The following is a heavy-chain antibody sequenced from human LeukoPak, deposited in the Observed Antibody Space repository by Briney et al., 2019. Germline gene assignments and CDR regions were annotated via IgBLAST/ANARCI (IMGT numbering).Heavy chain of an antibody. Sequence: GGSLRLSCAASGFTFSNAWMSWVRQAPGKGLEWVGRIKSKTDGGTTDHAAPVKGRFTISRDDSKNTLYLQMNSLKTEDTAVYYCTTETEYDILTGYSQSDYWGQGTLVTVSS. CDR2: IKSKTDGGTT. D-gene: IGHD3-9*01. CDR1: GFTFSNAW. CDR3: TTETEYDILTGYSQSDY. V-gene: IGHV3-15*01. J-gene: IGHJ4*02.